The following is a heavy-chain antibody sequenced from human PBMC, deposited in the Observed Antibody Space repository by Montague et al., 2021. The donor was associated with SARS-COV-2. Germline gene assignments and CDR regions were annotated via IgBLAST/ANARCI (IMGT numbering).Heavy chain of an antibody. CDR3: ARKMDSSFDV. CDR1: GARLPSDSLS. D-gene: IGHD2-2*03. Sequence: VAPGARLPSDSLSWHWIRQSPSRGLEWLASTYYRSKWYNDSAPSVSGRATVKPDPSRNQFSLHLDSVTPEDTALYFCARKMDSSFDVWGKGTMVTVSS. CDR2: TYYRSKWYN. J-gene: IGHJ3*01. V-gene: IGHV6-1*01.